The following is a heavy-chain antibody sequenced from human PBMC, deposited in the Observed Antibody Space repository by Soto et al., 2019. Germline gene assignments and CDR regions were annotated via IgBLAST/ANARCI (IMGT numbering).Heavy chain of an antibody. J-gene: IGHJ3*02. CDR2: IYYSGST. D-gene: IGHD3-22*01. CDR3: ARELSSGYSPHAFDI. CDR1: GGSISSGGYY. Sequence: QVQLQESGPGLVKPSQTLSLTCTVSGGSISSGGYYWSWIRQHPGKGLEWIGYIYYSGSTYYNPSRKSRVTISVDTSKNQFSLKLSSVTAADTAVYYCARELSSGYSPHAFDIWGQGTMVTVSS. V-gene: IGHV4-31*03.